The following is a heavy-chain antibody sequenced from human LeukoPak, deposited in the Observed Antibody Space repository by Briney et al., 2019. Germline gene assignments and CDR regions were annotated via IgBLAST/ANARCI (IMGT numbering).Heavy chain of an antibody. Sequence: GESLKISCKGSGYSFASYWIAWVRQMPAKGLEWMGIIYPGNSDTRYSPSFQGQVTISVDKSISTAYLQWSSLKASDTAMYYCAGPTQRYCTSISCSLDVWGQGTTVTVSS. CDR1: GYSFASYW. D-gene: IGHD2-2*01. CDR2: IYPGNSDT. V-gene: IGHV5-51*01. CDR3: AGPTQRYCTSISCSLDV. J-gene: IGHJ6*02.